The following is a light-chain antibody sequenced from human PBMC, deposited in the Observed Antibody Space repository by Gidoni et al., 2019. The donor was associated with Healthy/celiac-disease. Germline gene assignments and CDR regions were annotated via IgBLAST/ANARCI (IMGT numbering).Light chain of an antibody. CDR2: AAS. J-gene: IGKJ4*01. CDR1: QSIISY. V-gene: IGKV1-39*01. CDR3: QQSYSTPPT. Sequence: DIPMTQSPSSLSASVGDRVTITCRASQSIISYLNWYQQKPGKAPKLLSYAASSLQSGVPSRFSGSGSGTDFTLTISSLQPEDFETYYCQQSYSTPPTFGGGTKVEIK.